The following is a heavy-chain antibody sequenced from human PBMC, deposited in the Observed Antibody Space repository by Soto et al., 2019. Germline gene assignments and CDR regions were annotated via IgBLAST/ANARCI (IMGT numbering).Heavy chain of an antibody. J-gene: IGHJ6*02. CDR3: ARETLSFGSALDV. D-gene: IGHD3-3*01. CDR1: GFSFDDYN. Sequence: PGGSLRLSCAASGFSFDDYNIHWVRQAPGKGLEWVSLITWNGGNTYYADSVKGRFTISRDGTTESVSLQMTSLKREDTGLYYCARETLSFGSALDVWGQGTMVTVSS. CDR2: ITWNGGNT. V-gene: IGHV3-43*01.